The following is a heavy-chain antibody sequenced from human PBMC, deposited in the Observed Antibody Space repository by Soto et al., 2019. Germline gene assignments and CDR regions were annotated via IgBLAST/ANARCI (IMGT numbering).Heavy chain of an antibody. V-gene: IGHV4-30-4*01. D-gene: IGHD1-26*01. J-gene: IGHJ4*02. Sequence: SETLSLTCTVSGGSISSDDYYWSWIRQPPGEGLEWIGYIYYSGRTSYNPSLKSRLTISMDTSKNQFSLTLTSVSAADTAVYYCARDRSNSPDYFDPWGQGTLVTVSS. CDR3: ARDRSNSPDYFDP. CDR2: IYYSGRT. CDR1: GGSISSDDYY.